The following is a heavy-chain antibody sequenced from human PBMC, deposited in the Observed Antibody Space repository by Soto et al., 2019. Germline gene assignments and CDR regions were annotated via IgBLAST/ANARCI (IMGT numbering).Heavy chain of an antibody. V-gene: IGHV4-34*01. CDR2: INHSGST. CDR1: GGSFSGYY. Sequence: SETLSLTCAVYGGSFSGYYWTWIRQPPGTGLEWIGEINHSGSTNYNPSLKSRVTISVDTSKNQFSLKLTSVTAADTAVYYCARWVYYDSSGFYYYGMDVWGQGTTVTVSS. D-gene: IGHD3-22*01. J-gene: IGHJ6*02. CDR3: ARWVYYDSSGFYYYGMDV.